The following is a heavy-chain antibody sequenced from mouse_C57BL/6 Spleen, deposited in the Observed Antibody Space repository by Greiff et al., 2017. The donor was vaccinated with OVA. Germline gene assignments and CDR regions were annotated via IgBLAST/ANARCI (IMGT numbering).Heavy chain of an antibody. Sequence: QVQLQQSGPELVKPGASVKISCKASGYAFSSSWMNWVKQRPGKGLEWIGRIYPGDGDTNYNGKFKGKATLTADKSSSTAYMQLSSLTSEDSAVYFCAIYYGNGYFDYWGQGTTLTVSS. D-gene: IGHD2-1*01. CDR2: IYPGDGDT. CDR3: AIYYGNGYFDY. CDR1: GYAFSSSW. J-gene: IGHJ2*01. V-gene: IGHV1-82*01.